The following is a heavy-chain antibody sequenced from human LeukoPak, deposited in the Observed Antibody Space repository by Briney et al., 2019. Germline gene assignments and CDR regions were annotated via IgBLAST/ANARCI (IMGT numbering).Heavy chain of an antibody. CDR2: INANGGST. V-gene: IGHV3-23*01. D-gene: IGHD7-27*01. CDR1: GFTFSSYA. CDR3: ARAANCGYACGAFDI. Sequence: GGSLRLSCAASGFTFSSYAMSWVRQAPGNGLEWVSAINANGGSTVYAESVKGRFTITRDNSKNTLYLQMSSLRAEDTALYYCARAANCGYACGAFDIWGQGTMVTVSS. J-gene: IGHJ3*02.